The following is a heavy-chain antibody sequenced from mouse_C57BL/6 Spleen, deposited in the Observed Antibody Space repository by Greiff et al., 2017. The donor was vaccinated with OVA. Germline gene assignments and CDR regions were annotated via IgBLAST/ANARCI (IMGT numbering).Heavy chain of an antibody. J-gene: IGHJ2*01. CDR1: GYTFTSYW. CDR3: ARNWGGGDYYFDY. D-gene: IGHD2-13*01. CDR2: IDPSDSYT. Sequence: QVQLQQPGAELVKPGASVKLSCKASGYTFTSYWMQWVKQRPGQGLEWIGEIDPSDSYTNYNQKFKGKATLTVDTSSSTAYMQLSSLTSEDSAVYYCARNWGGGDYYFDYWGQGTTLTVSS. V-gene: IGHV1-50*01.